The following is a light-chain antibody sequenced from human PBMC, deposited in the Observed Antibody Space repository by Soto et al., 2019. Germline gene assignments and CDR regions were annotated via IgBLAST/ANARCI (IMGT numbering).Light chain of an antibody. V-gene: IGKV1-5*03. CDR1: QTISSW. Sequence: DIPMTQSPSTLSGSLGDRVTITCRASQTISSWLACYQQKPGKAPKLLIYKASTLKSGVPSRFSGSGSGTEFTLTISSLQPDDFATYYSKHYNSXSEACGQGTKV. CDR2: KAS. CDR3: KHYNSXSEA. J-gene: IGKJ1*01.